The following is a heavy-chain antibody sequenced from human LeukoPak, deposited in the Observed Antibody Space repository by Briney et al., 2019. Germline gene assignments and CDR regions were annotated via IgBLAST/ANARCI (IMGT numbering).Heavy chain of an antibody. V-gene: IGHV4-34*01. CDR3: ARDIYSGSRTHSFDY. J-gene: IGHJ4*02. CDR2: INHSGST. CDR1: GGSFSGYY. Sequence: SETLSLTCAVYGGSFSGYYWSWIRQPPGKGLEWIGEINHSGSTNYNPSLKSRVTISVDTSKNQFSLKLSSVTAADTAVYYCARDIYSGSRTHSFDYWGQGTLVTVSS. D-gene: IGHD1-26*01.